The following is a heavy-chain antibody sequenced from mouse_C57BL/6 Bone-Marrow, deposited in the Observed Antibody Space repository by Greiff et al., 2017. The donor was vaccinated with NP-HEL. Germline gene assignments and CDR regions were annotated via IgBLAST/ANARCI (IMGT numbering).Heavy chain of an antibody. CDR1: GYTFTSYT. CDR2: IDPEDGDT. D-gene: IGHD1-1*01. CDR3: TREYYGSSYAFAY. Sequence: EVQLQQSGAELAIPGASVKMSCKASGYTFTSYTMHWVKQRPGQGLEWIGRIDPEDGDTEYAPKFQGKATMTADTSSNTAYLQLSSLTSEDTAVYYCTREYYGSSYAFAYWGQGTLVTVSA. V-gene: IGHV14-1*01. J-gene: IGHJ3*01.